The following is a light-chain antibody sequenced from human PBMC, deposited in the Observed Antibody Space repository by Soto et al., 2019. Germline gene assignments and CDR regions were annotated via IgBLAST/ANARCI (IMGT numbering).Light chain of an antibody. Sequence: DIQMNQSPSTLSASVGDRVTITCRASQSISSWLAWYQQKPGKAPKLLIYRASSLQSGVPSRFSGSGSGTEFPLTISSLQPDDFATYYCQQYNSYSLTFGGGTKVEVK. CDR2: RAS. CDR1: QSISSW. J-gene: IGKJ4*01. CDR3: QQYNSYSLT. V-gene: IGKV1-5*03.